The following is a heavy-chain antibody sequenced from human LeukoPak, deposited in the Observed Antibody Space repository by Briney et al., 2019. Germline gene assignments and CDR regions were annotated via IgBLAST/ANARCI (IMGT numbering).Heavy chain of an antibody. J-gene: IGHJ4*02. CDR3: ARGGFSGYDFDL. Sequence: SETLSLTCIVSGGSISSYYWSWIRQPPGKRLEWIGYIYYSGSTNYNPSLKSRVTISVDTSKSQFSLKLRSVTTADTAVYYCARGGFSGYDFDLWGQGTLVTVSS. D-gene: IGHD5-12*01. V-gene: IGHV4-59*01. CDR2: IYYSGST. CDR1: GGSISSYY.